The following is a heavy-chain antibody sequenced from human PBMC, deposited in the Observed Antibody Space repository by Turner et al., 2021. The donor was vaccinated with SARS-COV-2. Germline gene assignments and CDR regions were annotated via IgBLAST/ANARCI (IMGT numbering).Heavy chain of an antibody. CDR2: VSWNVSRT. J-gene: IGHJ4*02. CDR1: GFTFSHSD. CDR3: ADY. V-gene: IGHV3-35*01. D-gene: IGHD5-18*01. Sequence: EVQLVVSGGGLVQPGGSLSLSCAPSGFTFSHSDMNWVRQTPGKGVEWVSGVSWNVSRTHYAESVKGRFIISRDNSRNTLYLQTDSLRTRGYTYDAVADYWGQGTLVTVSS.